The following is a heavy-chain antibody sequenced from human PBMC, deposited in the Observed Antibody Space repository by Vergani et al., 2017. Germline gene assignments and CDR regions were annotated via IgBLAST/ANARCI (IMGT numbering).Heavy chain of an antibody. J-gene: IGHJ4*02. V-gene: IGHV4-59*08. CDR1: GGSISSYY. Sequence: QVQLQESGPGLVKPSETLSLTCTVSGGSISSYYWSWIRQPPGKGLEWIGYIYYSGSTNYNPSLKSRVTISVDTSKNQFSLKLSSVTAADTAVYYCARLAGDLYSYYFDYWGQGTLVTVSS. CDR3: ARLAGDLYSYYFDY. CDR2: IYYSGST. D-gene: IGHD4-17*01.